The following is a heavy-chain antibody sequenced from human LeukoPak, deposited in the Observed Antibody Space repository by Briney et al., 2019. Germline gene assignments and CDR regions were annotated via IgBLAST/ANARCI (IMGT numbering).Heavy chain of an antibody. CDR2: ISYDGSNK. V-gene: IGHV3-30-3*01. CDR3: ARNLYYDFWSGYLGGVGYYGMDV. CDR1: GFTFSSYA. J-gene: IGHJ6*02. Sequence: SGGSLRLSCAASGFTFSSYAMSWVRQAPGKGLEWVAVISYDGSNKYYADSVKGRFTISRDNSKNTLYLQMNSLRAEDTAVYYCARNLYYDFWSGYLGGVGYYGMDVWGQGTTVTVSS. D-gene: IGHD3-3*01.